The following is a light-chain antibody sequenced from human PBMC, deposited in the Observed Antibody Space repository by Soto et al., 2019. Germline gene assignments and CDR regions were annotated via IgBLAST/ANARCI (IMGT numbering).Light chain of an antibody. CDR3: QQYVSSPPHIT. J-gene: IGKJ5*01. CDR1: QSVSSSY. Sequence: EIVLTQSPGTLSLSPGERATLSCRASQSVSSSYLAWYQQKPGQAPRLLIYGASSRGTCIPDRFSGSGSGTDFTLTISRLEPEGFAVYYWQQYVSSPPHITFGQGTRLEIK. V-gene: IGKV3-20*01. CDR2: GAS.